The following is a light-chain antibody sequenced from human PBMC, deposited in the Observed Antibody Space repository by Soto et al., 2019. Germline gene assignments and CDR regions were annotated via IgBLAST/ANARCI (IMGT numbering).Light chain of an antibody. CDR1: SSDVGAYNS. Sequence: QSVLAQPASVSGSPGQSVTIPGTGISSDVGAYNSVSWYQQHPDKAPQLMIYKGTQRPSGVSNRFSGSTSGNAASLTISGLQAGDEADYFCCSSAPESTYVFGTGTKVTVL. CDR2: KGT. CDR3: CSSAPESTYV. J-gene: IGLJ1*01. V-gene: IGLV2-23*01.